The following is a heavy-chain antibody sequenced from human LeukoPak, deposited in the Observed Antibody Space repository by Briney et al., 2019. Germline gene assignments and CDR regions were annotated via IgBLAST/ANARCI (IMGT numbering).Heavy chain of an antibody. Sequence: GGSLRLSCAASGFTFSSYAMSWVRQAPGKGLEWVSAISGSGGSTCYADSVKGRFTISRDNSKNTLYLQMNSLRAEDTAVYYCAKIIVVVPAAAYRDDYWGQGTLVTVSS. V-gene: IGHV3-23*01. CDR1: GFTFSSYA. CDR3: AKIIVVVPAAAYRDDY. D-gene: IGHD2-2*01. J-gene: IGHJ4*02. CDR2: ISGSGGST.